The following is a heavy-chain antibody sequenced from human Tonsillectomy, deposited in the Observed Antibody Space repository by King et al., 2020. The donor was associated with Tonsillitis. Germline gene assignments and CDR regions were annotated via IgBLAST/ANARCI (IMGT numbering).Heavy chain of an antibody. Sequence: QLVQSGAEVKKPGSSVKVSCKARGGTSSSYDIDWVRQAPGQGLEWMGGIVPTFGTARYAQKFPDRVRITAEKSRSIAYLELISLTSEDTAIYYCASPDPRYESSGYFYFWGQGSLVTVSS. CDR2: IVPTFGTA. D-gene: IGHD3-22*01. CDR1: GGTSSSYD. J-gene: IGHJ5*01. CDR3: ASPDPRYESSGYFYF. V-gene: IGHV1-69*14.